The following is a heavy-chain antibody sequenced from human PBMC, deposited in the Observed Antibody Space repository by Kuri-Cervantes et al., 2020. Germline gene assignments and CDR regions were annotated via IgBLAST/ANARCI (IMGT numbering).Heavy chain of an antibody. CDR3: ARTYYYDSSGYFSPYYFDD. J-gene: IGHJ4*02. Sequence: ASVKVSCKASGYTFTSYAMNWVRQAPGQGLEWMGWINTNTGNPTYAQGFTGRFVFSLDTSVSTAYLQISSLKAEDTAVYYCARTYYYDSSGYFSPYYFDDWGQGTLVTVSS. D-gene: IGHD3-22*01. CDR2: INTNTGNP. CDR1: GYTFTSYA. V-gene: IGHV7-4-1*02.